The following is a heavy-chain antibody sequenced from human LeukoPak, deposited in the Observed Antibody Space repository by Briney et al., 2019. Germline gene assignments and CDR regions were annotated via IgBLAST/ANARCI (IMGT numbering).Heavy chain of an antibody. Sequence: GGSLRLSCAASGFTFSSYAMSWVRQAPGKGLEWVSAISGGGGSTHYADSVKGRFTISRDNSKNTLYLQMSSLRAGDTAVYYCAKSSYYDSSGYYREYYFDYWGQGTLVTVSS. V-gene: IGHV3-23*01. D-gene: IGHD3-22*01. CDR3: AKSSYYDSSGYYREYYFDY. CDR1: GFTFSSYA. J-gene: IGHJ4*02. CDR2: ISGGGGST.